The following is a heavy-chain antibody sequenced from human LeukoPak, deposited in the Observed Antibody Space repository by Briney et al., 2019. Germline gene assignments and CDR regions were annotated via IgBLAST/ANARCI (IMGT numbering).Heavy chain of an antibody. Sequence: GGSLRLSCEASGFTFSSYWMHWVRQAPGKGLVWVSRINPDGSTTSYADSVKGRFTISRDNAKNSLYLQMNSLRVEDTAFYYCAKDADIRVSGSFDFWGQGTLVTVSS. D-gene: IGHD5/OR15-5a*01. J-gene: IGHJ4*02. CDR2: INPDGSTT. CDR3: AKDADIRVSGSFDF. CDR1: GFTFSSYW. V-gene: IGHV3-74*01.